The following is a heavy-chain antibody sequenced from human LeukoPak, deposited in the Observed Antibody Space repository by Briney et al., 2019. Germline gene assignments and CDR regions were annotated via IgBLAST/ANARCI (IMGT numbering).Heavy chain of an antibody. Sequence: GGSLRLSCAASGFTFSSYGMHWVRQAPGKGLEWVAFIRYDGSNKYYADSVKGRFTISRDNSKNTLYLQMNSLRAEDTAVYYCAKTWTTVVTPFFDYWGQGTLVTVSS. CDR3: AKTWTTVVTPFFDY. CDR2: IRYDGSNK. V-gene: IGHV3-30*02. D-gene: IGHD4-23*01. J-gene: IGHJ4*02. CDR1: GFTFSSYG.